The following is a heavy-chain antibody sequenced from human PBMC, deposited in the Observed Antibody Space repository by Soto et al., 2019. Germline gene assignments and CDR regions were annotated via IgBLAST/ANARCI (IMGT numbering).Heavy chain of an antibody. J-gene: IGHJ5*02. V-gene: IGHV3-66*01. D-gene: IGHD6-19*01. CDR1: GFTVSNNY. Sequence: PGGSLRLSCAASGFTVSNNYMSWVRQAPGKGLEWVSLIYSAGSTYYADSVKGRFTISRDNSKNTLYLQMTSLRGEDTAMYYCARDMYSSDYFVKWFEPWGQGTLVTVSS. CDR3: ARDMYSSDYFVKWFEP. CDR2: IYSAGST.